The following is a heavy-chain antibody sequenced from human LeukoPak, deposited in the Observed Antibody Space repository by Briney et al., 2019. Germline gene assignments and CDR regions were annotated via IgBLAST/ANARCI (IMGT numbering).Heavy chain of an antibody. J-gene: IGHJ4*02. CDR1: GGSISSYY. CDR3: ARSTGYSYGYGYFDY. CDR2: IHYSGST. D-gene: IGHD5-18*01. V-gene: IGHV4-59*01. Sequence: SETLSLTCTVSGGSISSYYWSWTRQPPGKGLEWIGYIHYSGSTNYNPSLKSRVNISVDTSKNQFSLKLSSVTAADTAVYYCARSTGYSYGYGYFDYWGQGTIVTVSS.